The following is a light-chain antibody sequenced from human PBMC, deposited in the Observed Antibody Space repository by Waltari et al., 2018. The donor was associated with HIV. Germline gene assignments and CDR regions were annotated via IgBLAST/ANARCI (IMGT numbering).Light chain of an antibody. Sequence: QSLLPQPPSASGTPGQRVTIFCSGSYSNIGSNTLNWPQQLPGSAPRALIYNNDQRPSGVPDRFSGSKSGTSASLAISGLQSEDQGDYYCASWDDKLDGWVFGGGTRLTVL. J-gene: IGLJ3*02. CDR1: YSNIGSNT. V-gene: IGLV1-44*01. CDR3: ASWDDKLDGWV. CDR2: NND.